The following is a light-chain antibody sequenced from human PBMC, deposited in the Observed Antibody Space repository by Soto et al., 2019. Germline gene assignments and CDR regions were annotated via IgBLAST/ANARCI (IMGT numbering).Light chain of an antibody. CDR3: CSYAGSSYV. CDR1: SSDVGTYNL. CDR2: EVT. V-gene: IGLV2-23*02. J-gene: IGLJ1*01. Sequence: QSVLTQPASVSGSPGQSITISCTGSSSDVGTYNLVSWYQQHPGEAPKLMIYEVTKRPSGVSNRFSGSKSGNTASLTISGLQADYEADYYCCSYAGSSYVFGTGTKVNVL.